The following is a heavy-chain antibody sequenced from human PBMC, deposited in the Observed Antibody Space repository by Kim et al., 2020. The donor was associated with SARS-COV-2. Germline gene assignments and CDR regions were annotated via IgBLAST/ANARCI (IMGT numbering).Heavy chain of an antibody. J-gene: IGHJ4*02. CDR3: ARDVGTGRHDC. D-gene: IGHD1-26*01. Sequence: SVDSVKGRFTISRDKAKNSVYLQLNSLRAEDAAMYYCARDVGTGRHDCWGQGTLVTVSS. V-gene: IGHV3-7*01.